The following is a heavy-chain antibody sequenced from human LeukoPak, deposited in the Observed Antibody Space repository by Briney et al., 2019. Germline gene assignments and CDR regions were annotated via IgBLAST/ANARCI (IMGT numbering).Heavy chain of an antibody. CDR3: AKGGRDYYDSSGSAFDY. D-gene: IGHD3-22*01. CDR2: ISGSGGST. Sequence: PGGSLRLSCAASGFTFSSYAMSWVRQAPGKGLEWVSAISGSGGSTYYADSVKGRFTTSRDNSKNRLYLQMNSLRAEDTAVYYCAKGGRDYYDSSGSAFDYWGQGTLVTVSS. V-gene: IGHV3-23*01. CDR1: GFTFSSYA. J-gene: IGHJ4*02.